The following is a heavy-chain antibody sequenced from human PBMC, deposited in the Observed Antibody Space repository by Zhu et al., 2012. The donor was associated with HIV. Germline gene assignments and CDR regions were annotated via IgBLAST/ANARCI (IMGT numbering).Heavy chain of an antibody. Sequence: QVQLQESGPGQVKPSETLSLTCAVSGYSISSGYYWGWIRQPPGKGLEWIGSIYHSGSTYYNPSLKSRVTISVDTSKNQFSLKLSSVTAADTAVYYCARDPWSARHFDYWGQGTLVTVSX. V-gene: IGHV4-38-2*02. CDR1: GYSISSGYY. CDR2: IYHSGST. J-gene: IGHJ4*02. CDR3: ARDPWSARHFDY.